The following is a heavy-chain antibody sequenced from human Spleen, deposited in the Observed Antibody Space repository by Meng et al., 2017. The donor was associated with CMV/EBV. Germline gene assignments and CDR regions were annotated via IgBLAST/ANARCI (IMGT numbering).Heavy chain of an antibody. D-gene: IGHD3-3*01. J-gene: IGHJ4*02. V-gene: IGHV3-23*01. CDR1: GFTFSSYA. CDR3: ARGLWSGLLIDY. Sequence: GGSLRLSCAASGFTFSSYAMSWVRQAPGKGLEWVSAISGSGGSTYYADSVKGRFTISRDNSKNTLYLQMNSLRAEDTAVYYCARGLWSGLLIDYWGQGTLVTVSS. CDR2: ISGSGGST.